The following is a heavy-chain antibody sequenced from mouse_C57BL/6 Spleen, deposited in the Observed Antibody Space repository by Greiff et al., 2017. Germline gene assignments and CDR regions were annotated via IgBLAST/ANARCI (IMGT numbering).Heavy chain of an antibody. CDR2: IDPSDSET. J-gene: IGHJ1*03. CDR1: GYTFTSYW. D-gene: IGHD1-1*01. Sequence: QVQLQQSGAELVRPGSSVKLSCKASGYTFTSYWMHWVKQRPIQGLEWIGNIDPSDSETHYNQKFKDKATLTVDKSSSTAYMQLSSLTSEDSAVYYCARRGNYYGSSYVGYFDVWGTGTTVTVSS. CDR3: ARRGNYYGSSYVGYFDV. V-gene: IGHV1-52*01.